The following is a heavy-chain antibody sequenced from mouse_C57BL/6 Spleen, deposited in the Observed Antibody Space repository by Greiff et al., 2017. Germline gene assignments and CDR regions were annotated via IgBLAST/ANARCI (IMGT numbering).Heavy chain of an antibody. D-gene: IGHD2-2*01. V-gene: IGHV5-4*01. J-gene: IGHJ2*01. CDR1: GFTFSSYA. Sequence: EVQLVESGGGLVKPGGSLKLSCAASGFTFSSYAMSWVRQTPEKRLEWVATISDGGSYTYYPDNVKGRFTISRDNAKNNLYLQMSHLKSEDTAMYYCARDRGYPYYFDYWGQGTTLTVSS. CDR2: ISDGGSYT. CDR3: ARDRGYPYYFDY.